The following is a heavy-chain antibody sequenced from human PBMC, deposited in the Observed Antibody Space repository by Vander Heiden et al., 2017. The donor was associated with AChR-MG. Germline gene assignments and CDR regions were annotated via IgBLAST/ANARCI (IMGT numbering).Heavy chain of an antibody. D-gene: IGHD3-10*02. CDR2: ISVSGGST. Sequence: EVQLLESGGGLVQPGGSLRLSCGAPGFTFSNYPMSWVRRAPGKGLEWVSAISVSGGSTFYADSVKGRFTISRDNSKNTLYLQMNSLSAEDTAVYYCAKDSVAGRMYMFFDNWGQGALVSVSS. V-gene: IGHV3-23*01. CDR3: AKDSVAGRMYMFFDN. J-gene: IGHJ4*02. CDR1: GFTFSNYP.